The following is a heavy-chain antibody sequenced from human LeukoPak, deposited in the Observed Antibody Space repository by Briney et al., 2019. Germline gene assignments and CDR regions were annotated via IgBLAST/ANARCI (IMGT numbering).Heavy chain of an antibody. CDR3: ARDGWLRSRPSGMDV. V-gene: IGHV4-59*01. CDR2: IYYIGST. Sequence: SETLSLTCTVSGGSISSYYWTWIRQTPGKGLEWIGYIYYIGSTNYNPSLKSRVTISVDTSKNQFSLKLSSVTAADTAVYYCARDGWLRSRPSGMDVWGQGTTVIVSS. D-gene: IGHD5-12*01. CDR1: GGSISSYY. J-gene: IGHJ6*02.